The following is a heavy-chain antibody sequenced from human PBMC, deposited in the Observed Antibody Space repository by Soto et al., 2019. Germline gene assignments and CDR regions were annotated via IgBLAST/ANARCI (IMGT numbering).Heavy chain of an antibody. CDR1: GFTFSSYA. Sequence: QVQLVESGGGVVQPGRSLRLSCAASGFTFSSYAMHWVRQAPGKGLEWVAVISYDGSNKYYADSVKGRFTISRDNSKNTLYLQMNSLRAEDTAVYYCARGGGSGYPYYFDYWGQGTLVTVPS. V-gene: IGHV3-30-3*01. J-gene: IGHJ4*02. CDR3: ARGGGSGYPYYFDY. CDR2: ISYDGSNK. D-gene: IGHD3-22*01.